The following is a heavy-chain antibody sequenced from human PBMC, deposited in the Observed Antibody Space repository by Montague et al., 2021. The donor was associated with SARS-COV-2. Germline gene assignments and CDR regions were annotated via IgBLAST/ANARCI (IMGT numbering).Heavy chain of an antibody. Sequence: SLRLSCAASGFTFSSYSMNWVRQAPGKGLEWVSSISSSSSYIYYADSVKGRFTISRDNAKNSLYLQMNSLRAEDTAVYYCARDHDYGDYSVGWFDPRGQGTLVTVSS. V-gene: IGHV3-21*01. CDR3: ARDHDYGDYSVGWFDP. D-gene: IGHD4-17*01. CDR1: GFTFSSYS. J-gene: IGHJ5*02. CDR2: ISSSSSYI.